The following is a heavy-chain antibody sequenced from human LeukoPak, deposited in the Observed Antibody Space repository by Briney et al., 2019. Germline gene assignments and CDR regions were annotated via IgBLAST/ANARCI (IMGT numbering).Heavy chain of an antibody. CDR3: ARSSYGGYHPFDY. Sequence: EASVKVSCKASGGTFSSYAISWVRQAPGQGLEWMGRIIPILGIANYAQKFQGRVTITADKSTSTAYMELRSLRSDETAVYYCARSSYGGYHPFDYWGQGTLVTVSS. CDR1: GGTFSSYA. V-gene: IGHV1-69*04. CDR2: IIPILGIA. D-gene: IGHD5-12*01. J-gene: IGHJ4*02.